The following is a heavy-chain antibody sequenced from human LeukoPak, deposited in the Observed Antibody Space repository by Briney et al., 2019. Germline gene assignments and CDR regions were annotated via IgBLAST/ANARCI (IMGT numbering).Heavy chain of an antibody. J-gene: IGHJ4*01. Sequence: GGSLRLSCAASGFTFSSYAMSWVRQAPGKGLEWVSGIRGSGDITYYADSVKGRFTISRDNFKNTLYLQMNSLRAEDTAVYYCAKTRIVCTSVSCPGGGFDFWGHGTLVTVSS. V-gene: IGHV3-23*01. CDR2: IRGSGDIT. D-gene: IGHD2-2*01. CDR1: GFTFSSYA. CDR3: AKTRIVCTSVSCPGGGFDF.